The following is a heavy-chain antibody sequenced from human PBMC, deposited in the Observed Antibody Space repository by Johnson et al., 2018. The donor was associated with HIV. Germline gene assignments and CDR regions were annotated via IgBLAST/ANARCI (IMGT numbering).Heavy chain of an antibody. CDR2: ISSSGGTI. CDR1: GFTVSSNY. D-gene: IGHD3-22*01. J-gene: IGHJ3*02. V-gene: IGHV3-11*04. Sequence: QVQLVESGGGLVQPGGSLRLSCAASGFTVSSNYMSWVRQAPGKGLEWVSYISSSGGTIYYADSVKGRFSISRDNAKNSLYLQMNSLRAEDTAVYYCARVGDGSGYYFDAFDIWGQGTMVTVSS. CDR3: ARVGDGSGYYFDAFDI.